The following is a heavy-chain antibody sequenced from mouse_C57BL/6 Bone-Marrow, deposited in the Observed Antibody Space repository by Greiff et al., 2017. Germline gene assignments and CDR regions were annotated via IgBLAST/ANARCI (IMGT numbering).Heavy chain of an antibody. CDR1: GFNIKDDY. D-gene: IGHD1-1*01. CDR2: IDPENGDT. Sequence: EVKLVESGAELVRPGASVKLSCTASGFNIKDDYMHWVKQRPEQGLEWIGWIDPENGDTEYASKFQGTATITADTSSNTAYLQLSSLTSEDTAVYYCTTIDYHGLPWFAYWGQGTLVTVTA. V-gene: IGHV14-4*01. J-gene: IGHJ3*01. CDR3: TTIDYHGLPWFAY.